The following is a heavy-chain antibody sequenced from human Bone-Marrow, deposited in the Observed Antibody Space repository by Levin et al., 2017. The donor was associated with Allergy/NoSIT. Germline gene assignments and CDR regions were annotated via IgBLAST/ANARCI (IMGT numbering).Heavy chain of an antibody. Sequence: PGGSLRLSCAASGFTFSSYGMHWVRQAPGKGLEWVAVIWYDGSNEYYADSVKGRFTISRDHSKNTLYLQMNSLRAEDTAVYYCAREGCSSTNCYKPYYFDYWGQGTLATVSS. CDR3: AREGCSSTNCYKPYYFDY. V-gene: IGHV3-33*01. CDR2: IWYDGSNE. J-gene: IGHJ4*02. CDR1: GFTFSSYG. D-gene: IGHD2-2*01.